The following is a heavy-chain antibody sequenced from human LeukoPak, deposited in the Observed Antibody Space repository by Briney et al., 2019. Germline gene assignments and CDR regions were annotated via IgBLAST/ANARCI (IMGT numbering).Heavy chain of an antibody. CDR3: ARVLITMIEYGAAFDI. J-gene: IGHJ3*02. CDR2: IIPIFGTA. Sequence: SVQVSCQASGGTFSSYAISWVRQAPGQGLEWMGGIIPIFGTANYAQKFQGRVTITADESTSTAYMELSSLRSEDTAVYYCARVLITMIEYGAAFDIWGQGTMVTVSS. D-gene: IGHD3-22*01. V-gene: IGHV1-69*01. CDR1: GGTFSSYA.